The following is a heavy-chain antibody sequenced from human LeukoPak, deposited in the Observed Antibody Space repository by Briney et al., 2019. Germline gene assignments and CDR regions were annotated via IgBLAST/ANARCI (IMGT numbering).Heavy chain of an antibody. J-gene: IGHJ3*02. D-gene: IGHD1-26*01. V-gene: IGHV5-51*01. Sequence: GESLKISCKGSGYSFTSYWIGWVRQMPGKGLEWMGIIYPGDSDTRYSPSFQGQVTIPADKSISTAYLQWSSLKASDTAMYYCASIVGATTDAFDIWGQRTMVTVSS. CDR2: IYPGDSDT. CDR1: GYSFTSYW. CDR3: ASIVGATTDAFDI.